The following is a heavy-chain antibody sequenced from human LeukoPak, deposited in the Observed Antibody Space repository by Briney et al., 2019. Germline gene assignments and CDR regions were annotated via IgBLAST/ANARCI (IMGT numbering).Heavy chain of an antibody. D-gene: IGHD2-15*01. V-gene: IGHV4-39*01. Sequence: PSETLSLTCTISGDSTNSDRYYGRWVRQPPGKGLEWIGNIYYSGSTYYNPSLKSRLTMSVDTSKNQFFLKLNSVTAEDRAVNNCGRHSGRGYYFYFYTMEVWGQGATATAS. CDR2: IYYSGST. CDR1: GDSTNSDRYY. CDR3: GRHSGRGYYFYFYTMEV. J-gene: IGHJ6*01.